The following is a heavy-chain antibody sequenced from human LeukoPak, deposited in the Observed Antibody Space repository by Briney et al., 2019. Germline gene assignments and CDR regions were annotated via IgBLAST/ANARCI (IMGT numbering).Heavy chain of an antibody. D-gene: IGHD6-13*01. CDR2: IYTSGST. Sequence: SETLSLTCTVSGGSISSGIYYWSWIRPPAGKALEWIGRIYTSGSTNYNYSLKRRVTISADTSQNQLTLNLSSVTAADTAVYYCARDRPGTYFDYWGQGTLVTVSS. CDR3: ARDRPGTYFDY. J-gene: IGHJ4*02. CDR1: GGSISSGIYY. V-gene: IGHV4-61*02.